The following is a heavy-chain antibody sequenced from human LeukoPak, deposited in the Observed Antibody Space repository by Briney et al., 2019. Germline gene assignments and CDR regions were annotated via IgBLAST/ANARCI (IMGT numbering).Heavy chain of an antibody. Sequence: ASVKVSCKASGGTFSSYAISWVRQAPGQGLEWMGGIIPIFGTANYAQKLQGRVTITADESTSTAYMELSSLRSEDTAVYYCARRINYYGSGSYYLNYFDYWGQGTLVTVSS. CDR1: GGTFSSYA. CDR3: ARRINYYGSGSYYLNYFDY. V-gene: IGHV1-69*13. CDR2: IIPIFGTA. D-gene: IGHD3-10*01. J-gene: IGHJ4*02.